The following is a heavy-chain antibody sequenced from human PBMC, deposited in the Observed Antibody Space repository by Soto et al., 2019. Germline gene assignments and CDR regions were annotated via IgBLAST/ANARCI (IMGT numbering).Heavy chain of an antibody. CDR3: AKDWGFSYGFFAY. CDR1: GITFSSYG. CDR2: ISYDGSNK. D-gene: IGHD5-18*01. Sequence: QVQLVESGGGVVQPGRSLRLSCAASGITFSSYGMHWVRQAPGKGLEWVSLISYDGSNKNYADAVKGRFTIYRDNSKNTLYLQMNSLRAEDTAVYYCAKDWGFSYGFFAYWGQGTLVTVSS. V-gene: IGHV3-30*18. J-gene: IGHJ4*02.